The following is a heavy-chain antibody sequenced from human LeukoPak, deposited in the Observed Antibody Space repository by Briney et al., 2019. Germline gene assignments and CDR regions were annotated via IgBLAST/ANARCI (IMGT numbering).Heavy chain of an antibody. Sequence: GGSLRLSCAAPGFTFDDYAMHWVRQAPGKGLEWVSLISGDGGSTYYADSVKGRFTISRDNSKNSLYLQMNSLRTEDTALYYCAKSLRPYYYDSSGYDYWGQGTLVTVSS. CDR2: ISGDGGST. CDR1: GFTFDDYA. V-gene: IGHV3-43*02. J-gene: IGHJ4*02. D-gene: IGHD3-22*01. CDR3: AKSLRPYYYDSSGYDY.